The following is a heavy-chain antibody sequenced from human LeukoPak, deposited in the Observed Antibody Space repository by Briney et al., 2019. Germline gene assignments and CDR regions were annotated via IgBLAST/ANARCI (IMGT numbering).Heavy chain of an antibody. V-gene: IGHV6-1*01. CDR2: TCYRSKWYT. Sequence: SQTLSLTCAISGDSVSSTSAAWNWIRQSPSRGLEWLGRTCYRSKWYTDYAVSVKSRITINPDTTKNQFSLQLSSVTPEDTAVFYCARDPGGLYYFDYWGQGTLVTVSS. J-gene: IGHJ4*02. CDR1: GDSVSSTSAA. CDR3: ARDPGGLYYFDY. D-gene: IGHD1-26*01.